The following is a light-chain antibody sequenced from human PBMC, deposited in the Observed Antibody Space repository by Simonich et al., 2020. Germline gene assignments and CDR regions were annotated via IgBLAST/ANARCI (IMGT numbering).Light chain of an antibody. J-gene: IGKJ4*01. Sequence: EIVLTQSPATLSLSPGERATLSCRGSQSVSSFLAWYQKKPGQAPRLLIDDASHRATGIPARFRGSGSGTDFTLTISSLEPEDFAVYYCQQRSNWPPLTFGGGTKVEIK. CDR2: DAS. CDR3: QQRSNWPPLT. V-gene: IGKV3-11*01. CDR1: QSVSSF.